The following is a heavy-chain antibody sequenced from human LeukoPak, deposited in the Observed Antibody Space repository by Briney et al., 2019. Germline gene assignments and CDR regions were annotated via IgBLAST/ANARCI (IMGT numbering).Heavy chain of an antibody. V-gene: IGHV4-39*01. J-gene: IGHJ4*02. D-gene: IGHD7-27*01. CDR2: IYYSGST. Sequence: PSETLSLTCTVSGGSISSSSYYWGWIRQPPGKGLEWIGSIYYSGSTYYNPSLKSRVTISVDTSKNQFSLKLSSVTAADTAVYYCARKPSLTGDPSDYWGQGTLVTVSS. CDR1: GGSISSSSYY. CDR3: ARKPSLTGDPSDY.